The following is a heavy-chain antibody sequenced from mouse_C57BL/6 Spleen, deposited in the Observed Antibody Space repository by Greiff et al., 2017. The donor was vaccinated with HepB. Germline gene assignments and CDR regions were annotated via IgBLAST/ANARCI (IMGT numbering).Heavy chain of an antibody. CDR3: ASSYYYGSSYYFDY. J-gene: IGHJ2*01. CDR2: INPNNGGT. Sequence: VQLQQSGPELVKPGASVKIPCKASGYTFTDYNMDWVKQSHGKSLEWIGDINPNNGGTIYNQKFKGKATLTVDKSSSTAYMELRSLTSEDTAVYYCASSYYYGSSYYFDYWGQCTTLTVAS. CDR1: GYTFTDYN. D-gene: IGHD1-1*01. V-gene: IGHV1-18*01.